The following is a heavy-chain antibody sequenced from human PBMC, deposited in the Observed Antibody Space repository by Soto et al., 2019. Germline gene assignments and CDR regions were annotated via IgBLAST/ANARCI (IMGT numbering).Heavy chain of an antibody. V-gene: IGHV3-23*01. CDR2: ISGSGGST. Sequence: EVQLLESGGGLVQPGGSLRLSCAASGFTFSSYAMSWVRQAPGKGLEWVSAISGSGGSTYYADSVKGRFTISRDNSKNTLYLQMNSLRAEDTAVYYCAKDLSGVRGVIIVSYFDYWGQGTLVTVSS. CDR1: GFTFSSYA. J-gene: IGHJ4*02. CDR3: AKDLSGVRGVIIVSYFDY. D-gene: IGHD3-10*01.